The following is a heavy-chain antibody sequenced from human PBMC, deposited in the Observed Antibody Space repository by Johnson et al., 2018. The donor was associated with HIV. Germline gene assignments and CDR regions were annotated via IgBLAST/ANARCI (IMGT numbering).Heavy chain of an antibody. Sequence: QVQLVESGGGVVQPGRSLRLSCAASGFTFSSYAMHWVRQAPGKGLEWVAVISYDGSRTYFADSVKCRFTISRDNSKNTLYLQMNSLRAEDTAVYYCARDGESQQLPLGDAFDVWGQGTMVTVSS. J-gene: IGHJ3*01. D-gene: IGHD6-13*01. CDR1: GFTFSSYA. V-gene: IGHV3-30*14. CDR3: ARDGESQQLPLGDAFDV. CDR2: ISYDGSRT.